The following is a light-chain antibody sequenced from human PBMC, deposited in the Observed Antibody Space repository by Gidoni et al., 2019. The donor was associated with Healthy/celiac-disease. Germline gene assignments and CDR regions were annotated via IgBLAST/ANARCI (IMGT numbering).Light chain of an antibody. J-gene: IGLJ3*02. V-gene: IGLV3-9*01. CDR2: RDS. CDR1: NIRSKD. CDR3: QVWDSSTGV. Sequence: SSELTQPLSVSVALGQTARFTCWGNNIRSKDVHWYQQKPGQAPVLVIYRDSNRPSGIPERFSGSNSGNMATLTISRAQAGDEADYYCQVWDSSTGVFGGGTKLTVL.